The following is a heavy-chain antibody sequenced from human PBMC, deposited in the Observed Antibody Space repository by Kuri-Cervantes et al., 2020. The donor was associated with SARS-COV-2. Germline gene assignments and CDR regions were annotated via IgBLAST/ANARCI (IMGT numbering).Heavy chain of an antibody. D-gene: IGHD6-6*01. V-gene: IGHV1-2*02. CDR2: INPNNGDT. J-gene: IGHJ4*02. CDR1: GYTFSGYF. Sequence: ASVKVSCKSSGYTFSGYFIHWVRQAPGQGLEWMAWINPNNGDTRYAETFHGRVTVTRDTSISTVYLEMSRLRSDDTAVYYCAGQLGALFDYWGQGTLVTVSS. CDR3: AGQLGALFDY.